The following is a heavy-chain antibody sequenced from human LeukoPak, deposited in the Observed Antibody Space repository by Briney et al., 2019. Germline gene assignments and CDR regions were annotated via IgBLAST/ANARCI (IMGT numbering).Heavy chain of an antibody. J-gene: IGHJ4*02. CDR1: GFTFDDYA. D-gene: IGHD6-13*01. V-gene: IGHV3-9*01. CDR3: ARDLGQQLTS. CDR2: ISWNSGSI. Sequence: QPGRSLRLSCAASGFTFDDYAMHWVRHAPGKGLEWVSGISWNSGSIGYADSVKGRFTISRDNAKNSLYLQMNSLRAEDTAVYYCARDLGQQLTSWGQGTLVTVSS.